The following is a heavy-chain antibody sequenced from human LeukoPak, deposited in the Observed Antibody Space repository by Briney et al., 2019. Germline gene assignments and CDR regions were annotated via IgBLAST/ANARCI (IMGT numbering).Heavy chain of an antibody. D-gene: IGHD3-10*01. Sequence: GRSLRLSCAASGFTFDDYAMHWVRQAPGKGLEWVSGISWNSENIGYADSVKGRFTISRDNSKNTLYLQMNSLRAEDTAVYYCARDEDYYGSGYGDYWGQGTLVTASS. CDR1: GFTFDDYA. J-gene: IGHJ4*02. V-gene: IGHV3-9*01. CDR2: ISWNSENI. CDR3: ARDEDYYGSGYGDY.